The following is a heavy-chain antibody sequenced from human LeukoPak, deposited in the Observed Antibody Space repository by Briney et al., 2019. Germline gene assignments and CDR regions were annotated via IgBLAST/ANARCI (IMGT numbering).Heavy chain of an antibody. Sequence: PAQTLSLTCTVSGGSITSNYWSWIRQPPGKGLEWIGYIYYSGSTSYNPSLKSRVTISVDTSKNQFSLKLSSVTAADTAVYYCARDRYSSGWQHYYYMDVWGKGTTVTVSS. CDR1: GGSITSNY. J-gene: IGHJ6*03. CDR2: IYYSGST. V-gene: IGHV4-59*01. D-gene: IGHD6-19*01. CDR3: ARDRYSSGWQHYYYMDV.